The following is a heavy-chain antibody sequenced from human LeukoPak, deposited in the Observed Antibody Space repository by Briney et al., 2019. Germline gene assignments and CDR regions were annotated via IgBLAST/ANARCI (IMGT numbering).Heavy chain of an antibody. CDR2: INPNSGGT. CDR1: GYTFTGYY. Sequence: ASVKVSCKASGYTFTGYYMHWVRQAPGQGLEWMGWINPNSGGTNYAQKFQGWVTMTRDTSISTAYMELSRLRSDDTAVYYCAKAGSEKDWFDPWGQGTLVTVSS. V-gene: IGHV1-2*04. CDR3: AKAGSEKDWFDP. D-gene: IGHD6-19*01. J-gene: IGHJ5*02.